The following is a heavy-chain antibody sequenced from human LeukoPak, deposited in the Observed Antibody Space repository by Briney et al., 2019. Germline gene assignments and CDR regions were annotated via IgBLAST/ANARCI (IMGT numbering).Heavy chain of an antibody. D-gene: IGHD5-24*01. CDR3: AKSTGGDGYNLFDY. CDR1: GFTFSSYG. Sequence: GGSLRLSCAASGFTFSSYGMHWVRQAPGKGLEWVAVISYDGSNKYYVDSVKGRFTISRDNSKNTLYLQMNSLRAEDTAVYYCAKSTGGDGYNLFDYWGQGTLVTVSS. CDR2: ISYDGSNK. V-gene: IGHV3-30*18. J-gene: IGHJ4*02.